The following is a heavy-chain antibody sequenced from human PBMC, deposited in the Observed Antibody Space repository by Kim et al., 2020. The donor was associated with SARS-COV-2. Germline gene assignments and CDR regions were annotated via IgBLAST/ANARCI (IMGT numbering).Heavy chain of an antibody. CDR3: ARVGHYSYAVDV. D-gene: IGHD3-10*01. V-gene: IGHV1-3*01. Sequence: ASVKVSCKASGYRFTNYAMRWVRQAPGQRLEWMGWINADNGKSQYSQKFQGRVTITRDTSATTADMELSSLRSEDTAIYYCARVGHYSYAVDVWGQGTTVTVSS. CDR1: GYRFTNYA. J-gene: IGHJ6*02. CDR2: INADNGKS.